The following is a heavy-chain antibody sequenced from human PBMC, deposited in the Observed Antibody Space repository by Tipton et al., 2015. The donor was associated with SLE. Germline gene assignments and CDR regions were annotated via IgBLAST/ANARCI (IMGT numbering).Heavy chain of an antibody. J-gene: IGHJ6*03. CDR2: IYSGGST. CDR1: GFTVSSNY. Sequence: GSLRLSCAASGFTVSSNYISWVRQAPGKGLEWVSVIYSGGSTYYADSVKGRFTISRDNSKNTLYLQMNSLRAEDTAVYYCAKLGELMVVTPDMDVWGKGTTVTVSS. V-gene: IGHV3-53*01. D-gene: IGHD4-23*01. CDR3: AKLGELMVVTPDMDV.